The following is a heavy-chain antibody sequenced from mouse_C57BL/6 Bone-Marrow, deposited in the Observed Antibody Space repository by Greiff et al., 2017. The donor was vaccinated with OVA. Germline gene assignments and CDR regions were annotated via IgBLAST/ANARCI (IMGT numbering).Heavy chain of an antibody. CDR3: ASHYGSRYTLYFDV. V-gene: IGHV1-61*01. D-gene: IGHD1-1*01. J-gene: IGHJ1*03. Sequence: QVQLQQPGAELVRPGSSVKLSCKASGYTFTSYWMDWVKQRPGQGLEWIGNIYPSDSETHYNQKFKDKATLTVDKSSSTAYMQLSSLTSEDSAVYYCASHYGSRYTLYFDVWGTGTTVTVSS. CDR1: GYTFTSYW. CDR2: IYPSDSET.